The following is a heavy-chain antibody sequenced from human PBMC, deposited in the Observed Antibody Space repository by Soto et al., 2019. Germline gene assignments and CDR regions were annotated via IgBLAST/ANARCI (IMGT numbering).Heavy chain of an antibody. CDR1: AFSLSTGGVG. V-gene: IGHV2-5*02. CDR2: IYWDDDK. J-gene: IGHJ6*02. CDR3: IQSRCGGDCLQSYASYYYYGMDV. D-gene: IGHD2-21*02. Sequence: SGPTLVTATQPLTLTCTFSAFSLSTGGVGVGWIRQPPGKALEWLALIYWDDDKRYSPSLRSRLTITKDTSKNQVVLTMTNMDPVDTATYYCIQSRCGGDCLQSYASYYYYGMDVWGQGTTVTV.